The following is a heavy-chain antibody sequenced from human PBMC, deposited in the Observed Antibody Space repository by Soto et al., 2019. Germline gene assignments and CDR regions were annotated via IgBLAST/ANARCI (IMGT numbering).Heavy chain of an antibody. D-gene: IGHD2-21*02. CDR1: GYTFTSYA. CDR3: ARSIVVVTALDY. CDR2: INAGNGNT. J-gene: IGHJ4*02. Sequence: EASVKVSCKASGYTFTSYAMHWVRQAPGQRLEWMGWINAGNGNTRYSQKFQGRVTITRDTSASTAYMELSSLRSEDTAVYYCARSIVVVTALDYWGQGTLVTVSS. V-gene: IGHV1-3*01.